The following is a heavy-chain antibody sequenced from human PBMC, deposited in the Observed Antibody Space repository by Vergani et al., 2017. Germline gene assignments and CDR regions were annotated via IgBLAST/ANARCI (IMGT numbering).Heavy chain of an antibody. CDR3: ALAESSTSCINSVCITPETGSWFDP. D-gene: IGHD2-2*01. V-gene: IGHV1-45*02. CDR1: GYTFRSHT. Sequence: QVQLVQSGAEVKKPGASVKVSCKASGYTFRSHTRQWVRQAPGQRLEWMGWITPFNGNTNYAQKFQDRVTITRDRSMSTAYMELSSLRSEDTAMYYCALAESSTSCINSVCITPETGSWFDPWGQGTLVTVSS. J-gene: IGHJ5*02. CDR2: ITPFNGNT.